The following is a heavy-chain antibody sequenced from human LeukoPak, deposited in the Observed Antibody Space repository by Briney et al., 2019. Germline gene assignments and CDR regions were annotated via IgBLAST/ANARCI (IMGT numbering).Heavy chain of an antibody. D-gene: IGHD3-22*01. Sequence: ASVKVSCKASGYTFTSYYMHWVRQAPGQGLEWMGIINPSGGSTSYAQKFQGRVTMTRDTSTSTVYMELSSLRSEDTAVYYCARDSRISRKGDSSGYYGHWGRGTLVTVSS. J-gene: IGHJ4*02. CDR2: INPSGGST. V-gene: IGHV1-46*01. CDR1: GYTFTSYY. CDR3: ARDSRISRKGDSSGYYGH.